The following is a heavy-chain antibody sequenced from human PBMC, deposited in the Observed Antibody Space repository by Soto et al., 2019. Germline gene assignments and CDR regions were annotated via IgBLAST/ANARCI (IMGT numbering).Heavy chain of an antibody. CDR1: GYTFTSYN. J-gene: IGHJ4*02. Sequence: QVQLMQSGAEVKKPGASVKVSCKASGYTFTSYNVHWVRQAPGQGLEWMGIIYASGGSTTYAQNFQGRLTVTRDTSPSTVYMELSSLRSDDTAVYYCFRGGFPDYGKEGRYWGQGTLVTVSS. CDR2: IYASGGST. V-gene: IGHV1-46*01. D-gene: IGHD4-17*01. CDR3: FRGGFPDYGKEGRY.